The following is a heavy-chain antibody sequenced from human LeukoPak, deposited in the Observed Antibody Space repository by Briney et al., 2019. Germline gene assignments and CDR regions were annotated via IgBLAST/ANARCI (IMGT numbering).Heavy chain of an antibody. V-gene: IGHV3-23*01. D-gene: IGHD2-8*01. Sequence: GESLRLSCAASGFTFSSYAMSWVRQAPVKGLEWVSGVSGSGGTTYYADSVKGRFTISRDNSKNTLYLQMNSLRAEDTAVYYCAKDSVRDIVLMVYALWGQGTLVTVSS. J-gene: IGHJ4*02. CDR3: AKDSVRDIVLMVYAL. CDR1: GFTFSSYA. CDR2: VSGSGGTT.